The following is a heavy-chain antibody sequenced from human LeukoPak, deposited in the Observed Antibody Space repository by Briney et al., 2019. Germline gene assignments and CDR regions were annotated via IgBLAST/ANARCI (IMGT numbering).Heavy chain of an antibody. V-gene: IGHV1-69*13. CDR3: ARTIVVTYNWFDP. D-gene: IGHD2-15*01. J-gene: IGHJ5*02. CDR2: IIPIFGTA. Sequence: SVKVSCKASGGTFSSYAISWVRQAPGQGLEWMGGIIPIFGTANYAQKFQGRVTITADESTSTAYMELSSLRSEDTAVYYCARTIVVTYNWFDPWGQGALVTVSS. CDR1: GGTFSSYA.